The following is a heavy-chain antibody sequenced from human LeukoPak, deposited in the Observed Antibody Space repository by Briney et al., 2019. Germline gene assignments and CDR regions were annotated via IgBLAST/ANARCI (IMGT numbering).Heavy chain of an antibody. CDR2: ISGSGGST. CDR3: ARGEKYSSSWSFDY. D-gene: IGHD6-13*01. V-gene: IGHV3-23*01. J-gene: IGHJ4*02. Sequence: GGSLRLSCAASGFTFSSYAMSWVRQAPGKGLEWVSAISGSGGSTYYADSVKGRFTISRDNSKNTLYLQMNSLRAEDTAAYYCARGEKYSSSWSFDYWGQGTLVTVSS. CDR1: GFTFSSYA.